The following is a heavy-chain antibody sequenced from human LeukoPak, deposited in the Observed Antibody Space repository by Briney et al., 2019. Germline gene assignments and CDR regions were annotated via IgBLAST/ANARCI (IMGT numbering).Heavy chain of an antibody. CDR2: IIPIFGTA. J-gene: IGHJ4*02. CDR3: ARVPHSGSYYDY. CDR1: GGTFSSYA. V-gene: IGHV1-69*05. Sequence: SVTVSFKASGGTFSSYAISWVRQAPGQGLEWMGGIIPIFGTANYSQKFQGRVTITTDEATSTAYMELNSLRSEDTAVYYCARVPHSGSYYDYWGQGTLVTVSS. D-gene: IGHD1-26*01.